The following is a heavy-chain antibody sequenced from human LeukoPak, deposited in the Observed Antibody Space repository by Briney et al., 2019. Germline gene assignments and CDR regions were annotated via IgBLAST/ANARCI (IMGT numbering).Heavy chain of an antibody. CDR1: GGSFSGYY. V-gene: IGHV4-34*01. CDR2: INHSGST. Sequence: SETLSLTCAVYGGSFSGYYWSWIRQPPGKGLEWIGEINHSGSTNYNPSLKSRVTISVDTSKNQFSLKLSSVTAADTAVYYCARRGGTWGVATRGYYFDYWGQGTLVTVSS. CDR3: ARRGGTWGVATRGYYFDY. D-gene: IGHD2-15*01. J-gene: IGHJ4*02.